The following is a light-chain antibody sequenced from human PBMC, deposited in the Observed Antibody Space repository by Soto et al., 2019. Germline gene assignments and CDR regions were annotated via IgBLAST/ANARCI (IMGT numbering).Light chain of an antibody. J-gene: IGKJ5*01. V-gene: IGKV1-33*01. CDR2: AAS. Sequence: DIQMTQSPSSLSASVGDRVTITCQASQDISNYLNWYQQKPGKAPKLLIYAASNLETGVPSRFSGSGSGTDFTLTISSLRPEDIAIYYCKQYGNLPPVTFGQGTRLEIK. CDR3: KQYGNLPPVT. CDR1: QDISNY.